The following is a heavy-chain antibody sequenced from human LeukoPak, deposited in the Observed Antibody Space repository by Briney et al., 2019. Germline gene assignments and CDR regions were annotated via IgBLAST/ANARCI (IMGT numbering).Heavy chain of an antibody. CDR3: AKTLAGDGMDV. CDR1: GFTFSNYG. Sequence: GGSLRLSCAASGFTFSNYGIHWVRQAPGKGLEWVALISYDGSNKYYADSVKGRFTISRDNSRNTLYLQMNSLRADDTAVYYCAKTLAGDGMDVWGKGTTATVSS. D-gene: IGHD3-10*01. CDR2: ISYDGSNK. V-gene: IGHV3-30*18. J-gene: IGHJ6*04.